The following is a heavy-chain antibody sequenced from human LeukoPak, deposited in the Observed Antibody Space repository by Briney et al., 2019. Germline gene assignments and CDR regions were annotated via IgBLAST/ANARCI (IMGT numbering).Heavy chain of an antibody. CDR3: TTVSVFCSGGTCYSLNEYFQH. CDR2: IKSKTDGGTT. V-gene: IGHV3-15*01. CDR1: GFTFSNAW. D-gene: IGHD2-15*01. J-gene: IGHJ1*01. Sequence: PGGSLRLSCAASGFTFSNAWMSWVRQAPGKGLEWVGRIKSKTDGGTTDYAAPVRGRFTISGGDSQNTLYLHMNSLQTEDTALYYCTTVSVFCSGGTCYSLNEYFQHWGQGTLVTVSS.